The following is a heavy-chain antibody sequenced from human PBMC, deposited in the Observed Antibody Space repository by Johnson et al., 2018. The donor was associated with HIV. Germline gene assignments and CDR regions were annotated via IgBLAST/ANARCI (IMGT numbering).Heavy chain of an antibody. Sequence: MLLVESGGDVVRPGGSLRISCVASGFKLYEYDVSWVRQVPGKGLEWVADIKCDGSEKYYVDSVKGRLTISRDDAKNSLYLQMNSLRAEDTAVYYCARVARHDGWWFDAFDIWGQGTMVTVSS. J-gene: IGHJ3*02. CDR2: IKCDGSEK. CDR1: GFKLYEYD. D-gene: IGHD2-15*01. CDR3: ARVARHDGWWFDAFDI. V-gene: IGHV3-7*01.